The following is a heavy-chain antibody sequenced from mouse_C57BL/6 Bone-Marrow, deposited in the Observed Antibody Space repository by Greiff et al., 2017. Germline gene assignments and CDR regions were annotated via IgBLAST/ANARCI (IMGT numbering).Heavy chain of an antibody. CDR3: ARNWIYYYGSGYCDV. D-gene: IGHD1-1*01. Sequence: VKLQQSGPGLVAPSQSLSITCTVSGFSLTSYAISWVRQPPGKGLEWLGVIWTGGGTNYNSALKSRLSISKDNSKSQVFLKMNSLQTDDTARYYCARNWIYYYGSGYCDVWGTGTTVTVSS. J-gene: IGHJ1*03. CDR1: GFSLTSYA. CDR2: IWTGGGT. V-gene: IGHV2-9-1*01.